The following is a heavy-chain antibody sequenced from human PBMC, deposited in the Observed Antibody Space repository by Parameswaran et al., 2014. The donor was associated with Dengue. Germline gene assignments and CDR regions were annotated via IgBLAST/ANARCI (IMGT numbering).Heavy chain of an antibody. CDR2: INSIFGAA. Sequence: WVRQAPGQGLEWMGGINSIFGAASYAQKFQGRVTISADESTSTAYMQLSSLRSEDTAVYYCARGGSLLARLTPTYHFDSWGQGTLVTVSS. CDR3: ARGGSLLARLTPTYHFDS. J-gene: IGHJ4*02. D-gene: IGHD2-8*02. V-gene: IGHV1-69*01.